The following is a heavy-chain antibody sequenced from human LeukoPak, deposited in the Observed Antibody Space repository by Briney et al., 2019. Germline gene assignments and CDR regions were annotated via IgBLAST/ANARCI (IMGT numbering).Heavy chain of an antibody. Sequence: GGSLRLSCTASGFTFGDYGMSWFRQAPGKGLEWISHIRNKAYGGTTEYATSVKGRFTISRDDSKSIAYLQMSSLKTEDTAVYYCTRGYDSSGRLFDYWGQGTLVTVSS. CDR2: IRNKAYGGTT. CDR1: GFTFGDYG. D-gene: IGHD6-19*01. J-gene: IGHJ4*02. V-gene: IGHV3-49*03. CDR3: TRGYDSSGRLFDY.